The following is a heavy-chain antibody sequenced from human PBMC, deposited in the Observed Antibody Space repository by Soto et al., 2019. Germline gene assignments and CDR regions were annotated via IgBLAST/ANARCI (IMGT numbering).Heavy chain of an antibody. V-gene: IGHV1-2*02. Sequence: QVQLVQSGAEVRKPGASVKVSCKASGYTFTGQYLHWARQAPGEGHQWMGWINPSSGGTRYSQYLQARVTLTRDTSISIAYMEMRSLASNDTANYYSASDLSTSSFGGSFDLWGQGTMVTVSS. CDR1: GYTFTGQY. D-gene: IGHD3-16*01. J-gene: IGHJ3*01. CDR3: ASDLSTSSFGGSFDL. CDR2: INPSSGGT.